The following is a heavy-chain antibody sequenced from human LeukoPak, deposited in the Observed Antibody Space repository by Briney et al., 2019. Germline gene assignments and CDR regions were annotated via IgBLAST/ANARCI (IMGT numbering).Heavy chain of an antibody. CDR3: ARDRRETMITFGGVMTAGWFDP. D-gene: IGHD3-16*01. J-gene: IGHJ5*02. Sequence: GGSLRLSCEASGFSFSSYNMDWVRQAPGKGLEWVSVIYSGGSTYYADSVKGRFTISRDNSKNTLYLQMNSLRAEDTAAYYCARDRRETMITFGGVMTAGWFDPWGQGTLVTVSS. CDR2: IYSGGST. CDR1: GFSFSSYN. V-gene: IGHV3-53*01.